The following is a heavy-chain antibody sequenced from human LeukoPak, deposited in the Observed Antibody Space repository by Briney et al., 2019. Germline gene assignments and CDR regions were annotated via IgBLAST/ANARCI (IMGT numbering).Heavy chain of an antibody. CDR2: IIPIFGTA. CDR3: ASCSSGFYYYYMDV. V-gene: IGHV1-69*05. Sequence: SVKVSCKASGYTFTSYGISWVRQAPGQGLEWMGGIIPIFGTANYAQKFQGRVTITTDESTSTAYMELSSLRSEDTAVYYCASCSSGFYYYYMDVWGKGTTVTVSS. D-gene: IGHD6-6*01. CDR1: GYTFTSYG. J-gene: IGHJ6*03.